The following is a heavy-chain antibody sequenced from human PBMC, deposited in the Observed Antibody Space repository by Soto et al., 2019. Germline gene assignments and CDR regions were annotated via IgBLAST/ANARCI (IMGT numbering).Heavy chain of an antibody. Sequence: SETLSLTCTVSGGSISSGDYYWSWIRQPPGKGLEWIGYIYYSGSTYYNPSLKSRVTISVDTSKNQFSLKLSSVTAADTAVYSCAGGRAALVKGWFDPWGQGTLVTVSS. CDR3: AGGRAALVKGWFDP. CDR2: IYYSGST. J-gene: IGHJ5*02. CDR1: GGSISSGDYY. D-gene: IGHD5-18*01. V-gene: IGHV4-30-4*01.